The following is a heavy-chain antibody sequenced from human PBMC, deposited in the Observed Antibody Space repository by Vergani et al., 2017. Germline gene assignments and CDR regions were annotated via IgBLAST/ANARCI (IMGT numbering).Heavy chain of an antibody. J-gene: IGHJ4*02. D-gene: IGHD5-18*01. CDR2: IYYSGST. CDR1: GGSISCYY. V-gene: IGHV4-59*01. CDR3: ARQTYSYGYDY. Sequence: QVQLQESGPGLVKPSETLSLTCTVSGGSISCYYWSWIRQPPGKGLEWIGYIYYSGSTNYNPSLKSRVTISVDTSKNQFSLKLSSVTAADTAVYYCARQTYSYGYDYWGQGTLVTVSS.